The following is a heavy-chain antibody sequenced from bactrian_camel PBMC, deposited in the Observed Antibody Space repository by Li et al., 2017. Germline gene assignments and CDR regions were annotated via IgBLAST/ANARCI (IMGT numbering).Heavy chain of an antibody. V-gene: IGHV3S55*01. CDR1: DNTLRRRC. CDR2: IDGAGTP. Sequence: HVQLVESGGGSVQAGGSLRLSCAASDNTLRRRCWGWFRQPPGKEREGVAVIDGAGTPAYTHSVKDRFTLSQLNNTLYLQMNGLKPEDSAMYYCAADPERVAFRGAHEHVPTFEYRGQGTQVT. J-gene: IGHJ4*01. D-gene: IGHD6*01. CDR3: AADPERVAFRGAHEHVPTFEY.